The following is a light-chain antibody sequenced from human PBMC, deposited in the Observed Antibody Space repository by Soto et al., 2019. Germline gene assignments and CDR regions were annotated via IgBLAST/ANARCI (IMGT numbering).Light chain of an antibody. CDR3: QQSYSTPIT. J-gene: IGKJ5*01. CDR1: QSISSY. V-gene: IGKV1-39*01. Sequence: DSHMTQAPSSLSASLGDRVTITVLASQSISSYLNWYQQKPGKAPKLLIYAASSLQSGVPSRFSGSGSGTDFTLTISSLQPEDFATYYCQQSYSTPITFGQGTRLDIK. CDR2: AAS.